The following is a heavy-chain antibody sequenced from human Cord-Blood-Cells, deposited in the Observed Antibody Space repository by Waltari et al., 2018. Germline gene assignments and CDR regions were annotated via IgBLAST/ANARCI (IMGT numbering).Heavy chain of an antibody. Sequence: QVQLQESGPGLVKPSETLSLTCTVSGGSISSYYWSWIRQPPGKGLEWIGYIYYSGSTNYNPSLKGRVTISVDTSKNQFSRKLSSVTAADTAVYYCAGGHRTVVTLMSAFDIWGQGTMVTVSS. CDR1: GGSISSYY. D-gene: IGHD2-21*02. CDR3: AGGHRTVVTLMSAFDI. V-gene: IGHV4-59*08. CDR2: IYYSGST. J-gene: IGHJ3*02.